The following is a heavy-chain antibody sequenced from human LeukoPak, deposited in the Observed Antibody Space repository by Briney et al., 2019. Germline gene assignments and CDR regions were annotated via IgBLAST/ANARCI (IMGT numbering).Heavy chain of an antibody. V-gene: IGHV3-33*01. D-gene: IGHD2-8*01. CDR2: IWYDGSNK. CDR3: ARDGKYCTNGVCYRDDAFDI. Sequence: GGSLRLSCAASGFTFSSYGMPWVRQAPGKGLEWVAVIWYDGSNKYYADSVKGRFTISRDNSKNTLYLQMNSLRAEDTAVYYCARDGKYCTNGVCYRDDAFDIWGQGTMVTVSS. J-gene: IGHJ3*02. CDR1: GFTFSSYG.